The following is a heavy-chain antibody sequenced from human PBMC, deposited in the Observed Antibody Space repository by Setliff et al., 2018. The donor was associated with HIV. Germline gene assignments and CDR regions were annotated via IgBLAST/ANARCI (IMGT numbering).Heavy chain of an antibody. J-gene: IGHJ4*02. Sequence: SVKVSCKASGGTFGIYGISWVRQAPGQGLEWMGGTIPMFGTANYAQKFQGRVTITADESTNTGYMELSGLRFEDTAVYCCARESACSSTSCPKVLDYWGQGTLVTVSS. D-gene: IGHD2-2*01. CDR2: TIPMFGTA. CDR3: ARESACSSTSCPKVLDY. CDR1: GGTFGIYG. V-gene: IGHV1-69*13.